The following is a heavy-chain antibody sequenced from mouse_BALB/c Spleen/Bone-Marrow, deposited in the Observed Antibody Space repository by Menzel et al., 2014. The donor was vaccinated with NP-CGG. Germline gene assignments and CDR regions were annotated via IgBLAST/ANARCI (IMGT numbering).Heavy chain of an antibody. J-gene: IGHJ4*01. Sequence: EVMLVESGGGLVKPGGSLKLSCAASGFTFSSYAMSWVRQTPEKRLEWVASISSGGSTYYPDSVKGRFTISRDNARSILYLQMSSLRSEDTAMYYCASPLYYGLHYYAMDYWGQGTSVTASS. D-gene: IGHD1-2*01. CDR2: ISSGGST. V-gene: IGHV5-6-5*01. CDR1: GFTFSSYA. CDR3: ASPLYYGLHYYAMDY.